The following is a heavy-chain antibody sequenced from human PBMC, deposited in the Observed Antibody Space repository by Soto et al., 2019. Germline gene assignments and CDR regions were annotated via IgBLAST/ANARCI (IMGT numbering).Heavy chain of an antibody. CDR1: GYTFTSYG. CDR3: ASFTFFGVVIKEFMSLAFDY. CDR2: ISAYNGNT. J-gene: IGHJ4*02. V-gene: IGHV1-18*01. Sequence: ASVKVSCKASGYTFTSYGISWVRQAPGQGLEWMGWISAYNGNTNYAQKLQGRATMTTDTSTSTAYMELRSLRSDDTAVYYCASFTFFGVVIKEFMSLAFDYGGPGTLVTV. D-gene: IGHD3-3*01.